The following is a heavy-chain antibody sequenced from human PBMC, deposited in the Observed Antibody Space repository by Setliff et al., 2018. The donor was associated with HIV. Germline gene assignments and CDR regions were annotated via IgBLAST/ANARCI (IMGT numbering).Heavy chain of an antibody. Sequence: PSETLSLTCAVYGGSFSDYYWSWIRQPPGKGLEWIGEINHSGSTNYNPSLKSRVTISVDTSKNQFSLKLSSVNAADTAVYYCARATVTVDFYYYGLDVWGQGTTVTVTS. V-gene: IGHV4-34*01. CDR2: INHSGST. CDR3: ARATVTVDFYYYGLDV. D-gene: IGHD4-17*01. CDR1: GGSFSDYY. J-gene: IGHJ6*02.